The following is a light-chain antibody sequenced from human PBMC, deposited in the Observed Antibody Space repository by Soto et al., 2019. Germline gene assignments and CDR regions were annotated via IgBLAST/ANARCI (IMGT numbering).Light chain of an antibody. CDR2: EVT. Sequence: QSALTQPASVSGSPGQSITISCAGTSGEVGRYNHVAWYQQHPGKAPKLMIYEVTKRPSGVSNRFSGSKSGNTASLNISGLQAEDEADYYCISYTGSSNSYVFGTGTKLTVL. J-gene: IGLJ1*01. V-gene: IGLV2-14*01. CDR3: ISYTGSSNSYV. CDR1: SGEVGRYNH.